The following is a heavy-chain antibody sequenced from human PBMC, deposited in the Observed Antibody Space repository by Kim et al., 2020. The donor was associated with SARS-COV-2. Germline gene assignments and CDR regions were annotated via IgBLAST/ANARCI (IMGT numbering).Heavy chain of an antibody. Sequence: GGSLRLSCAASGFTFSSYAMHWVRQAPGKGLEWVAVISYDGSNKYYADSVKGRFTISRDNSKNTLYLQMNSLRAEDTAVYYCARDSPDLIVVVPAAYYFDFWGQGTLGTVSS. CDR2: ISYDGSNK. CDR1: GFTFSSYA. D-gene: IGHD2-2*01. V-gene: IGHV3-30*04. J-gene: IGHJ4*02. CDR3: ARDSPDLIVVVPAAYYFDF.